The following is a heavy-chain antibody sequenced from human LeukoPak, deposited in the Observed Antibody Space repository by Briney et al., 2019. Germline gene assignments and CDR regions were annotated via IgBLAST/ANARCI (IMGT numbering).Heavy chain of an antibody. CDR3: ARGGGQQWLVRKPFAY. J-gene: IGHJ4*02. D-gene: IGHD6-19*01. Sequence: GASVKVSCKASGYTFTSYDINWVRQATGQGLEWMGWMNPNSGNTGYAQKSQGRVTITRNTSISTAYMELSSLRSEDTAVYYCARGGGQQWLVRKPFAYWGQGTLVTVSS. V-gene: IGHV1-8*03. CDR2: MNPNSGNT. CDR1: GYTFTSYD.